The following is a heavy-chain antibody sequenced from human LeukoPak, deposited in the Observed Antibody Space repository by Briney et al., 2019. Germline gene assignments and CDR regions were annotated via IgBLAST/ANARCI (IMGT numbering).Heavy chain of an antibody. CDR3: ARANFGDYEGGFDY. CDR1: GYSFTDYY. CDR2: INPSGGST. V-gene: IGHV1-46*01. D-gene: IGHD4-17*01. Sequence: GASVKVSCKASGYSFTDYYMNWVRQAPGQGLEWMGIINPSGGSTSYAQKFQGRVTMTRDMSTSTVYMELSSLRSEDTAVYYCARANFGDYEGGFDYWGQGTLVTVSS. J-gene: IGHJ4*02.